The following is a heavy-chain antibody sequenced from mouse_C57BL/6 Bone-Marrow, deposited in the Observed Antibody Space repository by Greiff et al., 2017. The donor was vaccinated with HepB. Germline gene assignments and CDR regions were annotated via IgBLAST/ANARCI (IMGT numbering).Heavy chain of an antibody. J-gene: IGHJ3*01. V-gene: IGHV1-55*01. CDR3: AREENSSGYVAWFAY. Sequence: VQLQQPGAELVKPGASVKMSCKASGYTFTSYWITWVKQRPRQGLEWIGDIYPGSGSTNSNEKFKSKATLTVDTSSSTAYMQLSSLTSEDSAVYYCAREENSSGYVAWFAYWGQGTLVTVSA. CDR1: GYTFTSYW. D-gene: IGHD3-2*02. CDR2: IYPGSGST.